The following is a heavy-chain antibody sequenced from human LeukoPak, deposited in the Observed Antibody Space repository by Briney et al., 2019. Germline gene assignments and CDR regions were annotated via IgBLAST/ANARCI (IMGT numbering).Heavy chain of an antibody. J-gene: IGHJ4*02. D-gene: IGHD3-3*01. CDR1: GYTFTGYY. Sequence: ASVKVSCKASGYTFTGYYMHWVRQAPGQGLEWMGWINPNSGNTGYAQKFQGRVTITRNTSISTAYMELSSLRSEDTAVYYCARRYHYDFWSGYDFWGQGTLVTVSS. CDR2: INPNSGNT. V-gene: IGHV1-8*03. CDR3: ARRYHYDFWSGYDF.